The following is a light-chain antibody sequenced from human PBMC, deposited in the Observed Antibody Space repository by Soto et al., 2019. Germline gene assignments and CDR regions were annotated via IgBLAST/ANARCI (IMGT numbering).Light chain of an antibody. CDR2: EVS. CDR1: SSDVGGYNY. J-gene: IGLJ1*01. Sequence: QSVLTQPASVSGSPGQSITISCTGTSSDVGGYNYVSWYQQHPGKAPKLMIYEVSNRPSGVSNRFSGSKSGNTASLTISGLQAEDEADYYCSSYTSSSTGPYVFGTGTKLTVL. CDR3: SSYTSSSTGPYV. V-gene: IGLV2-14*01.